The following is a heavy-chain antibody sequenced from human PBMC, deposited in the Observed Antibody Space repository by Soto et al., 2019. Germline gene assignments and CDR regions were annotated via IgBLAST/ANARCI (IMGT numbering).Heavy chain of an antibody. Sequence: QVQLVQSGAEVKKPGSSVKVSCTASGGTFSSYAISWVRQSPGQGLEWVGGLIPIFGTANYAQKFQGRVKITADESTSTAYMELSSLRSEDTAVYYCARASRGGGDCYHTTCEGGFDPWGQGTLVTVSS. CDR1: GGTFSSYA. CDR2: LIPIFGTA. V-gene: IGHV1-69*01. J-gene: IGHJ5*02. D-gene: IGHD2-21*02. CDR3: ARASRGGGDCYHTTCEGGFDP.